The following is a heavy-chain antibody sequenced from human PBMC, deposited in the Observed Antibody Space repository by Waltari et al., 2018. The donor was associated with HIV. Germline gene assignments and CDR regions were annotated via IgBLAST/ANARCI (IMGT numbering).Heavy chain of an antibody. D-gene: IGHD3-3*01. J-gene: IGHJ4*02. V-gene: IGHV6-1*01. Sequence: LQPSGPGPLEASQTLSLTCGVSGDSLSSKSAAWNWVRQSPSKGLEWLGKTYYRSGWNTDYAVSMRGRIFINADPSRNRFSLEVKSVTPEDSGTYFCVRDSFGFDYWGRGHLVNVSS. CDR1: GDSLSSKSAA. CDR2: TYYRSGWNT. CDR3: VRDSFGFDY.